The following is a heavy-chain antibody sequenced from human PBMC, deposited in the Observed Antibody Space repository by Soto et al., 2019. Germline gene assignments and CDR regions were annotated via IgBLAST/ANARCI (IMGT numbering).Heavy chain of an antibody. CDR1: GYTFTSYY. CDR2: INPSGGST. Sequence: GASVKVSCKASGYTFTSYYMHWVRQAPGQGLEWMGIINPSGGSTSYAQKFQGRVTMTRDTSTSTVYMELSSLRSEDTAVYYCASGDLRLQYYYYGMDVWGQGTTVTVSS. V-gene: IGHV1-46*03. CDR3: ASGDLRLQYYYYGMDV. J-gene: IGHJ6*02. D-gene: IGHD4-17*01.